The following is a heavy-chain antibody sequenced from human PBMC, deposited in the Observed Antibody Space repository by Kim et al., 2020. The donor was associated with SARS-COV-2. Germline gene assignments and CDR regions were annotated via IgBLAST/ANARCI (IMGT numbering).Heavy chain of an antibody. V-gene: IGHV5-51*01. D-gene: IGHD3-10*01. J-gene: IGHJ5*02. Sequence: SPSFQGQVTISADKSISTAYLQWSSLKASDTAMYYCARHRWFGEYNWFDPWGQGTLVTVSS. CDR3: ARHRWFGEYNWFDP.